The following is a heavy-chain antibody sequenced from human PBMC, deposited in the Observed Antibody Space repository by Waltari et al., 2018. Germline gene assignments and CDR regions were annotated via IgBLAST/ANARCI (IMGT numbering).Heavy chain of an antibody. CDR1: GGSFSGYY. CDR2: INHNGKR. V-gene: IGHV4-34*02. D-gene: IGHD2-15*01. CDR3: VRLEDCSGPGGNCYSGDSFALDV. J-gene: IGHJ6*02. Sequence: QVQLQQWGAGQLQPSETLSLTCPVYGGSFSGYYWGWIRQPPGKGLEWIGEINHNGKRNYHRSLSSRITMLVDTSRSKLSLKVNSVTAADTAVYYCVRLEDCSGPGGNCYSGDSFALDVWGQGTTVTVSS.